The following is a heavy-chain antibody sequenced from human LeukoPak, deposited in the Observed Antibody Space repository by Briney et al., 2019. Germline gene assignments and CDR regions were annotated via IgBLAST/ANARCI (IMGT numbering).Heavy chain of an antibody. J-gene: IGHJ5*02. CDR2: IYYSGST. V-gene: IGHV4-31*03. D-gene: IGHD3-10*01. CDR1: GVSISSGGYY. Sequence: PSETLSLTCTVSGVSISSGGYYWSWIRQHPGKGLEWIGYIYYSGSTYYNPSLKSRVTISVDTSKNQFSLKLSSVTAADTAVYYCARDGSYSDNWFDPWGQGTLVTVSS. CDR3: ARDGSYSDNWFDP.